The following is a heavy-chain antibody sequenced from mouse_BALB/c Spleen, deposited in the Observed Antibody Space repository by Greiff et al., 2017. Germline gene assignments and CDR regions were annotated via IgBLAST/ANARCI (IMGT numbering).Heavy chain of an antibody. Sequence: EVQGVESGGGLVKPGGSLKLSCAASGFTFSSYTMSWVRQTPEKRLEWVATISSGGSYTYYPDSVKGRFTISRDNAKNTLYLQMSSLKSEDTAMYYCTRNDYPYYAMDYWGQGTSVTVSS. D-gene: IGHD2-4*01. CDR3: TRNDYPYYAMDY. J-gene: IGHJ4*01. CDR2: ISSGGSYT. V-gene: IGHV5-6-4*01. CDR1: GFTFSSYT.